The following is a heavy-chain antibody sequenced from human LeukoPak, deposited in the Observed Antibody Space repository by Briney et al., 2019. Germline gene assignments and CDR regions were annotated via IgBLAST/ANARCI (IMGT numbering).Heavy chain of an antibody. J-gene: IGHJ4*02. CDR3: ARERDGYNRYYFDY. CDR2: IIPIFGTA. Sequence: ASVKVSCTASGGTFSSYAISWVRQAPGQGLEWMGGIIPIFGTANYAQKFQGRVTITADESTSTAYMELSSLRSEDTAVYYCARERDGYNRYYFDYWGQGTLVTVSS. CDR1: GGTFSSYA. V-gene: IGHV1-69*13. D-gene: IGHD5-24*01.